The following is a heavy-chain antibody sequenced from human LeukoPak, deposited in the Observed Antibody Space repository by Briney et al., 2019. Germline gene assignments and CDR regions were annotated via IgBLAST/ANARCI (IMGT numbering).Heavy chain of an antibody. CDR3: ARDNDSRDPPHFDY. D-gene: IGHD3-16*01. CDR2: ISSSSSYI. V-gene: IGHV3-21*01. J-gene: IGHJ4*02. CDR1: GFTFSRYS. Sequence: GGSLRLSCEASGFTFSRYSLTWVRQAPGKGLEWVSSISSSSSYIYYADSVKGRFTISRDNAKNSLYLQMNSLRAEDTAVYYCARDNDSRDPPHFDYWGQGTLVTVSS.